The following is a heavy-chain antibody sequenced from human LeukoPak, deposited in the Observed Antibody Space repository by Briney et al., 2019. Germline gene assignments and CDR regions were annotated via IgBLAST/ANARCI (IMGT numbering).Heavy chain of an antibody. CDR3: ANREDILSGWYFDY. Sequence: GGSLRLSCAASGFTLSRHSMNWVRQAPGKGLEWVSGISGSGGSTYYADSVKGRFTISRDNSKNTLYLQMNSLRTEDTAVYYCANREDILSGWYFDYWGQGTLVTVSS. V-gene: IGHV3-23*01. J-gene: IGHJ4*02. CDR1: GFTLSRHS. CDR2: ISGSGGST. D-gene: IGHD6-19*01.